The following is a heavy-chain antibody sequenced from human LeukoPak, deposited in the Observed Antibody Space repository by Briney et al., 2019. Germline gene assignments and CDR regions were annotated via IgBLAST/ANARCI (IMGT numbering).Heavy chain of an antibody. V-gene: IGHV3-30*18. CDR1: GFTFSSYG. Sequence: GRSLRLSCAASGFTFSSYGMHWVRQAPGKGLEWVAAISYDGSNKYYADSVKGRFTISRDNSKNTLYLQMNSLRAEDTAVYYCAKPSYYDFWSGKKYYFDCWGQGTLVTVSS. J-gene: IGHJ4*02. CDR3: AKPSYYDFWSGKKYYFDC. CDR2: ISYDGSNK. D-gene: IGHD3-3*01.